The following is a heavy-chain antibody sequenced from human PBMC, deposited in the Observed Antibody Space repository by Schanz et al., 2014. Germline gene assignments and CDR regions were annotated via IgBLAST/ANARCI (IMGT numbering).Heavy chain of an antibody. CDR1: GFTFRSYS. CDR3: AKDGIMVQGVIWERYFDS. V-gene: IGHV3-48*04. CDR2: ISSTSRAT. D-gene: IGHD3-10*01. Sequence: VQVVESGGGVVQPGRSLRLSCAASGFTFRSYSMNWVRQAPGKGLEWISYISSTSRATYYADSVKGRFTISRDNAKNSLYLQMNSLRAEDTALYYCAKDGIMVQGVIWERYFDSWGQGTLVTVSS. J-gene: IGHJ4*02.